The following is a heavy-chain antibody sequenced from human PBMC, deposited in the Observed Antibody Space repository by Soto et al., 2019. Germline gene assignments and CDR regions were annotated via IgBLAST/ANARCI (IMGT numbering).Heavy chain of an antibody. V-gene: IGHV3-74*01. J-gene: IGHJ4*02. CDR1: GFTLGNYW. CDR3: ARGGLEPFDY. CDR2: INDYGTTI. D-gene: IGHD1-1*01. Sequence: LRLSCAASGFTLGNYWMHWVRQAPGKGLVWVSRINDYGTTINYAESVEGRFIISRDDAKSEVYLQMNNLRAEDSAVYYCARGGLEPFDYWGQGALVTVS.